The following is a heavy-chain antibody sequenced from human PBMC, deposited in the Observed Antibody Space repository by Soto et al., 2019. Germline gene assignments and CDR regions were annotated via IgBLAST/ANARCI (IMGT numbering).Heavy chain of an antibody. CDR1: GGSVSSNSYY. V-gene: IGHV4-61*01. J-gene: IGHJ4*02. CDR2: VYHSGST. D-gene: IGHD6-19*01. CDR3: ARDAAAVAGTGD. Sequence: SETLSLTCTVSGGSVSSNSYYWSWIRQPPGKGLEWIGYVYHSGSTNYNPSLKSRVAISVDTSKNQFSLKLSSVTAADTAMYYWARDAAAVAGTGDWGKGSLVPVPS.